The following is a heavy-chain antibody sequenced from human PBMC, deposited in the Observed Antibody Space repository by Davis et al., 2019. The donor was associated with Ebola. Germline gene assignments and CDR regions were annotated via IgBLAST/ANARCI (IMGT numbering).Heavy chain of an antibody. CDR2: ISYDGSNK. J-gene: IGHJ5*02. D-gene: IGHD2-2*02. CDR1: GFTFSSYA. V-gene: IGHV3-30*04. CDR3: ARDRLKSIVLVPAAIAGWFDP. Sequence: PGGSLRLSCAASGFTFSSYAMHWVRQAPGKGLEWVAVISYDGSNKYYADSVKGRFTISRDNSKNTLYLQMNSLRAEDTAVYYCARDRLKSIVLVPAAIAGWFDPWGQGTLVTVSS.